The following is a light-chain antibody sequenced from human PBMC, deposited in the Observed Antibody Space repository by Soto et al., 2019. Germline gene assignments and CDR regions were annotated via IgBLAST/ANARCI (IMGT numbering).Light chain of an antibody. CDR2: DAS. V-gene: IGKV3-11*01. J-gene: IGKJ1*01. CDR3: QRRSYCPSTWT. CDR1: QSVGSS. Sequence: EVVLTQSPATLSLSPGERATLSCRASQSVGSSLSWYQHKPGHPPRLLIYDASNSATAIPARFSSSGSGTDFNLTISILEPEAVAGDYCQRRSYCPSTWTFGHGTKVEIK.